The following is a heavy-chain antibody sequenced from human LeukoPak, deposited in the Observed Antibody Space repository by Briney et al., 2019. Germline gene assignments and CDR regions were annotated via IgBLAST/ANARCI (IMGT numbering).Heavy chain of an antibody. Sequence: SETLSLTCTVSGGSISSYYWSWIRQPPGKGLEWIGYIYYSGSTNYNPSLKSRVTISVDTSKNQFSLKLSSVTAADTAVYYCASYDFWSGHGFDYWGQGTLVTVSS. V-gene: IGHV4-59*01. D-gene: IGHD3-3*01. CDR3: ASYDFWSGHGFDY. CDR1: GGSISSYY. J-gene: IGHJ4*02. CDR2: IYYSGST.